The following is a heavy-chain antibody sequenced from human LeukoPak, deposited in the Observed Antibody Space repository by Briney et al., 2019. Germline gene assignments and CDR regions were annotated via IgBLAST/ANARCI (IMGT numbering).Heavy chain of an antibody. CDR3: ARDFLMNYDILTGYFRTPDWFDP. CDR1: GFTFSRYA. CDR2: ISNSGGST. D-gene: IGHD3-9*01. J-gene: IGHJ5*02. V-gene: IGHV3-23*01. Sequence: GGSLRLSCAASGFTFSRYAMSWVRQAPGKGLEWVSAISNSGGSTYYADSVKGRFTISRDNSKNTLYLQMNSLRAEDTAVYYCARDFLMNYDILTGYFRTPDWFDPWGQGTLVTVSS.